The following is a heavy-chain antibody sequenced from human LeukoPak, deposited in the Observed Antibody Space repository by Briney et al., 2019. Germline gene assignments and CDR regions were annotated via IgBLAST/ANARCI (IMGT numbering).Heavy chain of an antibody. J-gene: IGHJ4*02. CDR2: IKEDGSER. Sequence: GGSLRLSCAASGFTFSSYWMSWVRQAPGKGLEWVANIKEDGSERYFVDSVEGRFTISRDNVKNSLYLQMSSLRAEDTAVYYCARARSIVARHFDYWGQGTLVTVSS. CDR3: ARARSIVARHFDY. CDR1: GFTFSSYW. V-gene: IGHV3-7*01. D-gene: IGHD6-6*01.